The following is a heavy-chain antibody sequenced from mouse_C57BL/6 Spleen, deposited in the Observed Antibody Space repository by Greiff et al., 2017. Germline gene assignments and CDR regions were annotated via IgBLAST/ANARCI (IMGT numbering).Heavy chain of an antibody. CDR3: ARREDPYYFDY. V-gene: IGHV1-69*01. CDR1: GYTFTSYW. J-gene: IGHJ2*01. Sequence: QVQLQQPGAELVMPGASVKLSCKASGYTFTSYWMHWVKQRPGQGLEWIGEIDPSDSYTNYNQKFKGKSTLTVDKSASTAYMQLSSLTSEDSAVYYCARREDPYYFDYWGQGTTLTVSS. CDR2: IDPSDSYT.